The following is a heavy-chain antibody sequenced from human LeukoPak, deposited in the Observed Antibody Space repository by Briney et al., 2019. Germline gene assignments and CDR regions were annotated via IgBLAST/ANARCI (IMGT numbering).Heavy chain of an antibody. V-gene: IGHV4-61*02. D-gene: IGHD3-9*01. CDR2: IYTSGST. CDR3: ARNSHDILTGYYYYYMDV. Sequence: PSQTLSLTCTVSGGSISSGSYYWSWIRQPAGKGLEWIGRIYTSGSTNYNPSLKSRVTISVDTSKNQFSLKLSSVTAADTAVYYCARNSHDILTGYYYYYMDVWGKGTTVTISS. J-gene: IGHJ6*03. CDR1: GGSISSGSYY.